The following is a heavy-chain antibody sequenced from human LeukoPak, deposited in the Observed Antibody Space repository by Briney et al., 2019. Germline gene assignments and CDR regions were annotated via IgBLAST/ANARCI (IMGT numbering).Heavy chain of an antibody. CDR3: ARGFHRLYGSGSYYTPEFDY. CDR2: IIPILGIA. D-gene: IGHD3-10*01. CDR1: GGTFSSYA. Sequence: ASVKVSCKASGGTFSSYAISWVRQAPGQGLEWMGRIIPILGIANYAQKFQGRVTITADKSTGTAYMELSSLRSEDTAVDDCARGFHRLYGSGSYYTPEFDYWGQGTLVTVSS. J-gene: IGHJ4*02. V-gene: IGHV1-69*04.